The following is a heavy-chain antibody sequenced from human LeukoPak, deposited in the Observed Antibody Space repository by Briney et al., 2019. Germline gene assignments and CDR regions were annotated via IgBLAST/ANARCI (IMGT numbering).Heavy chain of an antibody. J-gene: IGHJ5*02. CDR1: GFTFSSHW. V-gene: IGHV3-7*01. D-gene: IGHD3-10*02. CDR2: IKEDGSAE. Sequence: PGGSLRLSCAASGFTFSSHWMGWVRQAPGKGLEWVANIKEDGSAEHYVDSVRGRFTISRDNAKNSLYLQMNSLRAEDTAVYYCARDAGYYVRDLWGQGTLVTVSS. CDR3: ARDAGYYVRDL.